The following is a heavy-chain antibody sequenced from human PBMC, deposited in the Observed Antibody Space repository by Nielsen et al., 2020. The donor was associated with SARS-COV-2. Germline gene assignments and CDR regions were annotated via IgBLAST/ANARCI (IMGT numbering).Heavy chain of an antibody. J-gene: IGHJ2*01. V-gene: IGHV3-74*01. D-gene: IGHD5-18*01. CDR2: SNTDGTTT. Sequence: GESLKISCAASGFTFSDYWMHWVRQAPQKGLEWVSHSNTDGTTTTYADSVKGRFTISRDNSKNSLYLQMNSLRAENTALYYCAKDPRIQLWLQEDWYFDLWGRGTLVTVSS. CDR3: AKDPRIQLWLQEDWYFDL. CDR1: GFTFSDYW.